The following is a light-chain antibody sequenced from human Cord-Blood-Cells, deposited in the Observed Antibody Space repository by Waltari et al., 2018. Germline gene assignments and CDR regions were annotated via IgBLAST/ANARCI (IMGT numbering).Light chain of an antibody. CDR3: AAWDDSLSGYV. Sequence: QSVLTQPPSASGTPGPRVTISCSGSSSNIGSNFVYWYQQLQGTAPKLLIYRNNQRPSGVPDRFSGSKSGTSASLAISGLRSEDEADYYCAAWDDSLSGYVFGGGTKLTVL. CDR2: RNN. CDR1: SSNIGSNF. J-gene: IGLJ3*02. V-gene: IGLV1-47*01.